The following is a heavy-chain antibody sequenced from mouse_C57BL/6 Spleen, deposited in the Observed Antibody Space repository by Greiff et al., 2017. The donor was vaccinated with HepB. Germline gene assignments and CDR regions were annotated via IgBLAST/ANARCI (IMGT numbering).Heavy chain of an antibody. Sequence: QVQLQQPGAELVKPGASVKLSCKASGYTFTSYWMHWVKQRPGQGLEWIGMIHPNSGSTNYNEKFKSKATLTVDKSSSTAYMQLSSLTSEDSAVYYCARLGITTSFDYWGQGTTLTVSS. CDR1: GYTFTSYW. V-gene: IGHV1-64*01. CDR3: ARLGITTSFDY. J-gene: IGHJ2*01. CDR2: IHPNSGST. D-gene: IGHD2-4*01.